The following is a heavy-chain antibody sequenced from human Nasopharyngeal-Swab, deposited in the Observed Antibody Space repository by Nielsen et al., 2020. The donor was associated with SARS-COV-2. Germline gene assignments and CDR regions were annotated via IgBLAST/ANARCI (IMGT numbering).Heavy chain of an antibody. Sequence: ETLSLTCAASGFTFSSYAMSWVRQAPGKGLEWVSAISGSGGSTYYADSVKGRFTISRDNSKNTLYLQMNSLRAEDTAVYYCAKVSGCTGGVCYTARWFDPWGQGTLVTVSS. CDR1: GFTFSSYA. CDR3: AKVSGCTGGVCYTARWFDP. CDR2: ISGSGGST. V-gene: IGHV3-23*01. D-gene: IGHD2-8*02. J-gene: IGHJ5*02.